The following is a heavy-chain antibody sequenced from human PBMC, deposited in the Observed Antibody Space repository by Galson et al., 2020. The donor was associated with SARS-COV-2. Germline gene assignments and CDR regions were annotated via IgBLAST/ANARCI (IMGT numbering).Heavy chain of an antibody. J-gene: IGHJ3*02. CDR2: INTNSGGR. CDR1: GYTFTGYY. Sequence: ASVKVSCKASGYTFTGYYIHWVRQAPGQGLEWMGWINTNSGGRNYTQKFQGRVTMTRDTSITTAYMELNRVRSDDTAVYYCARDFVVCSSTGCYTAFDIWGQGTMVTVSS. V-gene: IGHV1-2*02. D-gene: IGHD2-2*02. CDR3: ARDFVVCSSTGCYTAFDI.